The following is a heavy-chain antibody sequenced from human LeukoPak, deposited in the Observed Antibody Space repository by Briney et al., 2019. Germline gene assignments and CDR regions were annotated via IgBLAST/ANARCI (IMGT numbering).Heavy chain of an antibody. CDR3: ARDLYDSSGGNY. D-gene: IGHD3-22*01. Sequence: SETLSLTCAVYGGSFSGYYWSWIRQPPGKGLEWIGEINHSGSTNYNPSLKSRATISVDTSKNQFSLKLSSVTAADTAVYYCARDLYDSSGGNYWGQGTLVTVSS. V-gene: IGHV4-34*01. J-gene: IGHJ4*02. CDR1: GGSFSGYY. CDR2: INHSGST.